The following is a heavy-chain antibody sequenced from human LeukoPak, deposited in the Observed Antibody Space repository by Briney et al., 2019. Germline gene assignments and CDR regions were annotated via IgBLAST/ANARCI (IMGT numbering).Heavy chain of an antibody. V-gene: IGHV4-4*07. Sequence: PSETLSLTCTVSGASVSSYYWIWIRQPAGRGLEWIGRIDASGSTNYNPSLKSRVTMSVDSSKNQLSLKVSSVTAADTAVYYCARQGDGYKGDYFDYWGQGTLVTVSS. CDR1: GASVSSYY. CDR2: IDASGST. J-gene: IGHJ4*02. CDR3: ARQGDGYKGDYFDY. D-gene: IGHD5-24*01.